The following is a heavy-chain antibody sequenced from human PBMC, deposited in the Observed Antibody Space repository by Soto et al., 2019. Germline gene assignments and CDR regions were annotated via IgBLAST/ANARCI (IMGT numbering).Heavy chain of an antibody. V-gene: IGHV4-59*08. J-gene: IGHJ5*02. Sequence: PSETLSLTCTVSGGSISSYYWSWIRQPPGKGLEWIGYIYYSGSTNYNPSLKSRVTISVDTSKNQFSLKLSSVTAADTAVYYCARGLGYCTGGSCYGRFDPWGQGTLVTVS. CDR3: ARGLGYCTGGSCYGRFDP. D-gene: IGHD2-15*01. CDR1: GGSISSYY. CDR2: IYYSGST.